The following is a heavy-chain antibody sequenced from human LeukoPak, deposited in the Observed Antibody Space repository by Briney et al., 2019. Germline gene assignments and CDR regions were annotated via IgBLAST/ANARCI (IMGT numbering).Heavy chain of an antibody. J-gene: IGHJ4*02. CDR3: ARVGAGDFDY. D-gene: IGHD1-26*01. CDR2: ISSSSYI. Sequence: GGSLRLSCAASGFTVSSNYMSWVRQAPGKGLEWVSSISSSSYIYSADSVKGRFTISRDNAKNSLYLQMNSLRAEDTAVYYCARVGAGDFDYWGQGTLVTVSS. CDR1: GFTVSSNY. V-gene: IGHV3-69-1*01.